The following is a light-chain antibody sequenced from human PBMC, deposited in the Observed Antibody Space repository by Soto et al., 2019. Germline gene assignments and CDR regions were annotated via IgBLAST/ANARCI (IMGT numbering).Light chain of an antibody. CDR3: QQYVSLPIT. Sequence: IVLTQSPGTLSLSPEERATLSCRASQSISSSYLAWYRQKPGQAPRLLIYGASSRATGIPDRFSGSGSGTDFTLTINRVAPEDFAVYYCQQYVSLPITFGQGTRLEIK. CDR1: QSISSSY. V-gene: IGKV3-20*01. J-gene: IGKJ5*01. CDR2: GAS.